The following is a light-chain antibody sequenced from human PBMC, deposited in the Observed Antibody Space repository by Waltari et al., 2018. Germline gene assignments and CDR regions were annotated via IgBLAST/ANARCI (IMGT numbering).Light chain of an antibody. Sequence: DIVMTQSPDSLTLSLGARATISCKSSQSVLRTSSNKNFLAWYQQKSGQPPKLLFYWASTRESGVPDRFSGSGSGTDVTLTISSLQSEDVAIYYCQQYYDSPITFGPGTKVDV. CDR3: QQYYDSPIT. CDR1: QSVLRTSSNKNF. J-gene: IGKJ3*01. V-gene: IGKV4-1*01. CDR2: WAS.